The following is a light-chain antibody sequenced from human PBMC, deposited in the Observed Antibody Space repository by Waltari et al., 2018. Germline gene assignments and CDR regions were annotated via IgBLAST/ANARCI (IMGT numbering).Light chain of an antibody. V-gene: IGKV1-5*03. CDR3: QQYKNYPVT. CDR1: QNIDDS. Sequence: DIQMTQSPSTLSASVVAKVTNSCRASQNIDDSLAGFQQSPGKPPRVLIYRAGSLESGVPLRFSGSGSGTEFTLTITNLQPDDFATYYCQQYKNYPVTFGQGTKLEIK. J-gene: IGKJ2*01. CDR2: RAG.